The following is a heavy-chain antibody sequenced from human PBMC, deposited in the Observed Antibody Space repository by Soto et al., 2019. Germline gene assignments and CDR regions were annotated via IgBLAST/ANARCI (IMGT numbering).Heavy chain of an antibody. D-gene: IGHD2-2*01. V-gene: IGHV1-3*04. J-gene: IGHJ4*02. CDR2: INTGKGNT. CDR1: GYTFTSYA. Sequence: QVQLVQSGAEVKKPGASVKVSCKASGYTFTSYAMHWVRQAPGQRLEWMGWINTGKGNTKYSQKFQGRVTITSDTSASTAYMELSSLRSEDTAMYYCARAGDDCSAAKCYVIDDWGQGALVTVSS. CDR3: ARAGDDCSAAKCYVIDD.